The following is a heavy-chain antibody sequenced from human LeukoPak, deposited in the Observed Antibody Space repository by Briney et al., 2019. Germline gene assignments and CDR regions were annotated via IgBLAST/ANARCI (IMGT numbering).Heavy chain of an antibody. V-gene: IGHV3-21*05. D-gene: IGHD4/OR15-4a*01. CDR1: GFTFSNHG. Sequence: KTGGSLRLSCTASGFTFSNHGMNWVRQAPGKGLEWISYISSTSTDIYYVDSVKGRFTISRDNAKNSLYLQMNSLRAEDTAVYYCAKRDGAYWGQGTLVTVSS. J-gene: IGHJ4*02. CDR2: ISSTSTDI. CDR3: AKRDGAY.